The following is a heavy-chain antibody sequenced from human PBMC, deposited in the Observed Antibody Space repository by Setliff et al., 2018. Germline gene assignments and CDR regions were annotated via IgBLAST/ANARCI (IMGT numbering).Heavy chain of an antibody. V-gene: IGHV4-61*02. D-gene: IGHD3-10*01. Sequence: SETLSLTCTVSGGSISSGSYYWSWIRQPAGKGLEWIGRIYTSGSTNYNPSLKSRVTISVDTSKNQFSLKLSSVTAADTAVYYCARERSLWFGELPNWFDPWGQGTPVTVSS. CDR1: GGSISSGSYY. J-gene: IGHJ5*02. CDR2: IYTSGST. CDR3: ARERSLWFGELPNWFDP.